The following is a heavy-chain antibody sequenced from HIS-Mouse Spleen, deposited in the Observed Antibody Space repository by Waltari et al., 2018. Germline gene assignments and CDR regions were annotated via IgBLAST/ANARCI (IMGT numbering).Heavy chain of an antibody. J-gene: IGHJ6*02. D-gene: IGHD5-18*01. V-gene: IGHV1-2*02. CDR1: GYTFTGYY. Sequence: QVQLVQSGAEVKKAGASVKVSCKAYGYTFTGYYRPWMRQAPGQGLEWMGWINPHSGGTNYAQKFQGRVTMTRDTSISTAYMELSRLRSDDTAVYYCARPEDTAMVNGMDVWGQGTTVTVSS. CDR2: INPHSGGT. CDR3: ARPEDTAMVNGMDV.